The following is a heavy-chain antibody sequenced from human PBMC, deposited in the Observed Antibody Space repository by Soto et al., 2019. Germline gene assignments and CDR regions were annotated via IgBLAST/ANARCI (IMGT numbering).Heavy chain of an antibody. V-gene: IGHV1-8*01. J-gene: IGHJ6*02. CDR3: ARTGRQWLGKQHYYYYYGMDV. D-gene: IGHD6-19*01. Sequence: QVQLVQSGAEVKKPGASVKVSCKASGYTFTSYDINWVRQATGQGLEWMGWMNPNSGNTGYAQKFQGRVTMTRNTSISTAYMELSSLRSEDTAVYYCARTGRQWLGKQHYYYYYGMDVWGQGTTVTVSS. CDR2: MNPNSGNT. CDR1: GYTFTSYD.